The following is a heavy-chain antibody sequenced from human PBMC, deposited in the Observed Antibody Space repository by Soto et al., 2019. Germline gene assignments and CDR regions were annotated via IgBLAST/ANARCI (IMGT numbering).Heavy chain of an antibody. V-gene: IGHV3-9*01. D-gene: IGHD5-18*01. CDR2: INWKGNAM. CDR3: AKDRSADTAMDYYYCDAVGV. CDR1: GFTFDDYA. J-gene: IGHJ6*01. Sequence: EVQLVESGGGLVQPGRSLRLVCAASGFTFDDYAMHWVRQAPGKGLEWVSSINWKGNAMVYADSVRGRFTISRDNAKKSLFLQMNSLRAEDTALYYCAKDRSADTAMDYYYCDAVGVSGQGNTVTVSS.